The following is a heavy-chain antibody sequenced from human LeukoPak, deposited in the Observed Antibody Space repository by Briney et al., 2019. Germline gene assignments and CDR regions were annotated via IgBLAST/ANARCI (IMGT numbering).Heavy chain of an antibody. V-gene: IGHV4-59*01. CDR1: GGSFSGYY. CDR2: IYYSGST. CDR3: ARVWPYYFDY. J-gene: IGHJ4*02. Sequence: SETLSLTCAVYGGSFSGYYWSWIRQPPGKGLEWIGYIYYSGSTNYNPSLKSRVTISVDTSKNQFSLKLSSVTAADTAVYYCARVWPYYFDYWGQGTLVTVSS.